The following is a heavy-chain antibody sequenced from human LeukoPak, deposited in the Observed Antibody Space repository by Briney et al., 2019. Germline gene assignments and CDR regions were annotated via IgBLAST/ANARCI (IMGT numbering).Heavy chain of an antibody. D-gene: IGHD3-3*01. CDR2: ISAYNGNT. CDR3: AGDLDFWSGAYYMDV. Sequence: ASVKVSCKASGYTFTSYGISWVRQAPGQGLEWMGWISAYNGNTNYAQKLQGRVTMTTDTSTSTAYMELRSLRSDDTAVYYCAGDLDFWSGAYYMDVWGKGTTVTVSS. V-gene: IGHV1-18*01. J-gene: IGHJ6*03. CDR1: GYTFTSYG.